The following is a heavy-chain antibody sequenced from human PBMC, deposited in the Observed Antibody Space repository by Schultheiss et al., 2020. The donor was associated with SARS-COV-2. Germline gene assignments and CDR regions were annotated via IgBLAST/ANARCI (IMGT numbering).Heavy chain of an antibody. V-gene: IGHV4-31*03. CDR2: IYYSGNT. J-gene: IGHJ4*02. D-gene: IGHD4/OR15-4a*01. CDR3: ARENNDYRFVAY. CDR1: GGSINNGGYY. Sequence: SETLSLTCTVSGGSINNGGYYWSWIRQHPRKGLEWIGYIYYSGNTYFNPSLKSRVAISLDTSKNQFSLNLSSVTDADTAVYYCARENNDYRFVAYWGQGTLVTVSS.